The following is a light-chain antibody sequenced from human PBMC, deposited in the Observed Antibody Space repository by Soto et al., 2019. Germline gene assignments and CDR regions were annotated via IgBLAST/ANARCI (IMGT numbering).Light chain of an antibody. V-gene: IGLV2-8*01. J-gene: IGLJ2*01. CDR2: EVN. CDR1: SSDVGGYNY. CDR3: SSYAGSKNLV. Sequence: QSALTQPPSASGSPGRSVTISCTGTSSDVGGYNYVSWYQQHPGKAPKLMIYEVNKRPSGVPDRFSGSKSGNTASLTVSGLQAEDEADYYCSSYAGSKNLVFGGGTKLTVL.